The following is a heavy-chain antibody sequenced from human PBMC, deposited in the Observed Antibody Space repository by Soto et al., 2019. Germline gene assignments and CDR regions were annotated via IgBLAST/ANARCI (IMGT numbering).Heavy chain of an antibody. J-gene: IGHJ4*02. CDR3: ARLEGLATISYYFDF. D-gene: IGHD3-9*01. CDR2: IYHSGST. Sequence: SETLSLTCAVSSGSISSGGYSWSWIRQPPGKGLEWIGYIYHSGSTYYNPSLKTRVTISLDRSRSQFSLKLNSVTAADSAVYFCARLEGLATISYYFDFWGPGALVTAPQ. CDR1: SGSISSGGYS. V-gene: IGHV4-30-2*01.